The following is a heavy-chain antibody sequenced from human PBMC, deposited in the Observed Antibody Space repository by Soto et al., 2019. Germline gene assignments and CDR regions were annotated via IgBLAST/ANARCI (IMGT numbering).Heavy chain of an antibody. D-gene: IGHD6-13*01. CDR1: GFTFDDYA. Sequence: HPGGSLRLSCAASGFTFDDYAMHWVRQAPGKGLEWVSGISWNSGDIAYADSVKGRFTISRDNSKNSLYLQMNSLRTEDTALYYCAKDIGIAAAGLGGFDYWGQGTLVTVSS. CDR2: ISWNSGDI. CDR3: AKDIGIAAAGLGGFDY. V-gene: IGHV3-9*01. J-gene: IGHJ4*02.